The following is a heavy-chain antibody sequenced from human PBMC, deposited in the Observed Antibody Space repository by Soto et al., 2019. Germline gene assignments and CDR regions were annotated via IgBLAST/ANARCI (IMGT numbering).Heavy chain of an antibody. J-gene: IGHJ3*02. CDR1: GYSFTSYW. V-gene: IGHV5-51*01. CDR2: IYPGDSDT. D-gene: IGHD2-2*01. Sequence: GESLKISCKGSGYSFTSYWIGWVRQMPGKGLEWMGIIYPGDSDTRYSPSFQGQVTISADKSISTAYLQWSSLKASDTAMYYCAITLEPAARPWHAFDIWGQGTMVTVSS. CDR3: AITLEPAARPWHAFDI.